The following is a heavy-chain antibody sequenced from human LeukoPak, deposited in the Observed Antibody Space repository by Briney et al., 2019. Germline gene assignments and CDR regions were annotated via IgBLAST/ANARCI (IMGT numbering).Heavy chain of an antibody. J-gene: IGHJ4*02. Sequence: ASVKVSCKLSGNTLRELPIQWVRQAGGKGLEWMAGFDPENAEIVYAQKFQGRVTMTEDTSTSTAYMELTSPTSDDTALYYCATRGSDFWSGFDFWGQGTQVTVSS. D-gene: IGHD3-3*01. CDR3: ATRGSDFWSGFDF. CDR1: GNTLRELP. V-gene: IGHV1-24*01. CDR2: FDPENAEI.